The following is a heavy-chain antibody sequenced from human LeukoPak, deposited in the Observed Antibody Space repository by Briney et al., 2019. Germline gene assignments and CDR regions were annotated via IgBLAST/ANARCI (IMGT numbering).Heavy chain of an antibody. Sequence: SETLSLTCTVSGYSITSAYYWGWIRQPPGKGLEWIGSFFLKGSTYYNPSLKSRVTISVDTSKDQFSLTLSSVTAADTAVYYCARVARCTSCFDVDYWGQGTLVTVSS. CDR3: ARVARCTSCFDVDY. D-gene: IGHD2-2*01. V-gene: IGHV4-38-2*02. CDR1: GYSITSAYY. J-gene: IGHJ4*02. CDR2: FFLKGST.